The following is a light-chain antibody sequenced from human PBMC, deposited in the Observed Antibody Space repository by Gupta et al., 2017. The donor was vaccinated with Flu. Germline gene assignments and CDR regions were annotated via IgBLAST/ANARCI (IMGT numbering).Light chain of an antibody. CDR2: AAS. J-gene: IGKJ3*01. Sequence: DIQMTQSPSSLSASVGDRVTITCRASQDISNYLAWYQQKPGKVPKLLIYAASTLHSGVPSRFSGSGSETHFTLTITSRQPEDAATYYCQKEHSAPFTFGQGTNVDIK. CDR1: QDISNY. V-gene: IGKV1-27*01. CDR3: QKEHSAPFT.